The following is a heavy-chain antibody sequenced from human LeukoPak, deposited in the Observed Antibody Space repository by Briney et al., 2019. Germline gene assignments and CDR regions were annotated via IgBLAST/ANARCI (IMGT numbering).Heavy chain of an antibody. CDR1: GFTVSSNY. D-gene: IGHD3-3*01. CDR3: AKVSERITIFVVVPPRWFDP. J-gene: IGHJ5*02. CDR2: IYTGGTI. V-gene: IGHV3-53*01. Sequence: PGGSLRLSCAASGFTVSSNYMSWVRQAPGKGLEWVSIIYTGGTIYYADSVKGRFTISRDNSKNTLYLQMNSLRTEDTAVYYCAKVSERITIFVVVPPRWFDPWGQGTLVTVSS.